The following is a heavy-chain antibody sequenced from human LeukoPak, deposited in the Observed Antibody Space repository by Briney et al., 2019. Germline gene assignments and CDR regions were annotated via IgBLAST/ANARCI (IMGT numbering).Heavy chain of an antibody. J-gene: IGHJ3*02. V-gene: IGHV3-48*01. CDR2: ISSSSSTI. CDR1: GFTFSSYS. D-gene: IGHD3-22*01. Sequence: GGSLRLSCAASGFTFSSYSMNWVRQAPGKGLEWVSYISSSSSTIYYADSVKGRFTISRDNAKNSLYLQMNSLRAEDTAVYYCSRDHHRRLYDSQARDTFDIWGQGTMVTVSS. CDR3: SRDHHRRLYDSQARDTFDI.